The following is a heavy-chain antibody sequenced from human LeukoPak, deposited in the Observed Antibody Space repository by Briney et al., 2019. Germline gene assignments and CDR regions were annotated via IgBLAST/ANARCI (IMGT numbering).Heavy chain of an antibody. CDR1: GVPFDGYY. CDR2: INHIGYT. CDR3: TRMTAGHDY. D-gene: IGHD2-21*02. J-gene: IGHJ4*02. V-gene: IGHV4-34*01. Sequence: SETLSLTCAVSGVPFDGYYWSWVRQTPGKGLEWIGEINHIGYTNDSPSLKSRVTLSIDTSRKQFSLNLRSVTVADTGIYYCTRMTAGHDYWGQGTLVTVSS.